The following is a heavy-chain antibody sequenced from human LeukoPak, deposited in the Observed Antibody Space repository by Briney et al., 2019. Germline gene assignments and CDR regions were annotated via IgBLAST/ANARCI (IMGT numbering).Heavy chain of an antibody. D-gene: IGHD1-26*01. CDR1: GYIFNGYW. J-gene: IGHJ5*02. Sequence: HGESLKISCKGSGYIFNGYWIAWVRQMPGKGLEWMGIIYPGDSDTRYSPSFQGQVTISADRSISTAYLQWSSLKASDTAMYYCARLGPYTGSRRGFDTWGQGTLVTVSS. CDR2: IYPGDSDT. CDR3: ARLGPYTGSRRGFDT. V-gene: IGHV5-51*01.